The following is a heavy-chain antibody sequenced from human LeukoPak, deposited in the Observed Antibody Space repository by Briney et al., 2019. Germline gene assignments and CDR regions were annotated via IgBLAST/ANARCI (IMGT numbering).Heavy chain of an antibody. CDR1: GFTFSDYW. J-gene: IGHJ3*01. Sequence: GGSLRLSCAGSGFTFSDYWIHWVRQAPGKGLVWVSRINIDGTSTSYADPVKGRFTVSRDNAKNTVFLQMDTLGAEDTAVYYCARMMAGYSNRLHAFDVWGQGTMVTVSS. V-gene: IGHV3-74*01. CDR3: ARMMAGYSNRLHAFDV. CDR2: INIDGTST. D-gene: IGHD2/OR15-2a*01.